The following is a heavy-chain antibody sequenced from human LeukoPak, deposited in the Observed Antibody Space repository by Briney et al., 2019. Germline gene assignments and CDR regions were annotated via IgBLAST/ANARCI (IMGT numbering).Heavy chain of an antibody. Sequence: SETLSLTCTVSGYSISSGYYWGWIRQPPGKGLEWIGSIYHSGSTYYNPSLKSRVTISVDTSKNQFSLKLSSVTAADTAVYYCARVKGAYYDYVWGSYRPNDAFDIWGQGTMVTVSS. J-gene: IGHJ3*02. V-gene: IGHV4-38-2*02. CDR3: ARVKGAYYDYVWGSYRPNDAFDI. CDR2: IYHSGST. CDR1: GYSISSGYY. D-gene: IGHD3-16*02.